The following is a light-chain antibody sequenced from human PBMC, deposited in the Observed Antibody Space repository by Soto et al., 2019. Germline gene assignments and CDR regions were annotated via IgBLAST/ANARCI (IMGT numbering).Light chain of an antibody. Sequence: DIQLTQSPSFLSASVGDRVTITCRASQGISSYLAWYQQKPGKAPKLLIYAASTLQSGVLSRFSGSGSGTEFTLTISSLQPEDFATYYCQQLNSYPYTFGQGTKLETK. CDR1: QGISSY. CDR2: AAS. CDR3: QQLNSYPYT. J-gene: IGKJ2*01. V-gene: IGKV1-9*01.